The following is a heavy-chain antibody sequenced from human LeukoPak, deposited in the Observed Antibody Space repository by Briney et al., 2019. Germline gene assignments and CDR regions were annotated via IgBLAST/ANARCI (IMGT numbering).Heavy chain of an antibody. D-gene: IGHD6-13*01. Sequence: SETLSLTCTVSGGSISSYYWSWIRQPPGKGLEWIGYIYTSGSTNYNPSLKSRVTISVGTSKNQFSLKLSSVTAADTAVYYCARGPDIAAASNWFDPWGQGTLVTVSS. CDR3: ARGPDIAAASNWFDP. V-gene: IGHV4-4*09. J-gene: IGHJ5*02. CDR1: GGSISSYY. CDR2: IYTSGST.